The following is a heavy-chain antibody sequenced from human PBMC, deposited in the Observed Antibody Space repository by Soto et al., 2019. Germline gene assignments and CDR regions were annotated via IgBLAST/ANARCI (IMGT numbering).Heavy chain of an antibody. J-gene: IGHJ5*01. Sequence: SETLSLTCAVSDYSISNGYYWGWIRQPPGKGLEWIGSIYYSGNTYYNPSLKSRVTISVDTSKNQFSLKLNSVTAADTAVYYCARQGYGSGPNWLDSWGQGTLVTVSS. D-gene: IGHD3-10*01. V-gene: IGHV4-38-2*01. CDR2: IYYSGNT. CDR1: DYSISNGYY. CDR3: ARQGYGSGPNWLDS.